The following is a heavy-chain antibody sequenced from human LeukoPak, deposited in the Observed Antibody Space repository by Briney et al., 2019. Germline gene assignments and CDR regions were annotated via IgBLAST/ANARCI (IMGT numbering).Heavy chain of an antibody. CDR1: GFTFSSYA. CDR2: ISYDGSNK. V-gene: IGHV3-30*04. D-gene: IGHD3-16*02. Sequence: GGSLRLSCAASGFTFSSYAMHWVRQAPGKGLEWVAVISYDGSNKYYADSVKGRFTISRDNSKNTLYLQMNSLRAEDTAVYYCARVFPYVWGSYRYSTWKLLDYWGQGTLVTVSS. CDR3: ARVFPYVWGSYRYSTWKLLDY. J-gene: IGHJ4*02.